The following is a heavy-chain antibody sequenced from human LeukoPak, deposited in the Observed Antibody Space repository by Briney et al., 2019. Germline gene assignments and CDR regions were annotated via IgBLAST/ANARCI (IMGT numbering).Heavy chain of an antibody. CDR1: GGSISSYY. CDR2: IYYSGST. Sequence: PSETLSLTCTVSGGSISSYYWSWIRQPPGKGLEWIGYIYYSGSTNYNPSLKTRVTISVDTSKNQFSLNPSSVTAADTAVYYCARVGSSSWYYFDYWGQGTLVTVSS. CDR3: ARVGSSSWYYFDY. D-gene: IGHD6-13*01. V-gene: IGHV4-59*08. J-gene: IGHJ4*02.